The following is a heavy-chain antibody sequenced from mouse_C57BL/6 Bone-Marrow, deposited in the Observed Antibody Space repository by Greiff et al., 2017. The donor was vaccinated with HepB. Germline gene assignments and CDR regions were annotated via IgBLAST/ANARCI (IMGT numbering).Heavy chain of an antibody. D-gene: IGHD2-10*02. CDR3: MGYGNYGFAY. J-gene: IGHJ3*01. CDR1: GYTFTSYV. Sequence: VVESGPELVKPGASVKMSCKASGYTFTSYVMHWVKQKPGQGLEWIGYIYPYNDGTKYNEKFKGKATLTSDKSSSTAYMELSSLTSEDSAVYHRMGYGNYGFAYWGQGTLVTVSA. V-gene: IGHV1-14*01. CDR2: IYPYNDGT.